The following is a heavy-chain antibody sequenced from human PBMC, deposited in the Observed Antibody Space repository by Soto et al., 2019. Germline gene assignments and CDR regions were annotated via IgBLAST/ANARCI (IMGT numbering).Heavy chain of an antibody. J-gene: IGHJ4*02. CDR1: GFIFTRYW. Sequence: EVQLVESGGGLVQPGGSLRLSCAASGFIFTRYWMTWVRQAPGKGLEWVANIKHDGSEKYYVDSVKGRFAISRDNAQNSVYLEMSSLSAEDKAVYYCARDLGSCGGDCSLDYWGQGTLVTVSS. CDR3: ARDLGSCGGDCSLDY. V-gene: IGHV3-7*04. D-gene: IGHD2-21*02. CDR2: IKHDGSEK.